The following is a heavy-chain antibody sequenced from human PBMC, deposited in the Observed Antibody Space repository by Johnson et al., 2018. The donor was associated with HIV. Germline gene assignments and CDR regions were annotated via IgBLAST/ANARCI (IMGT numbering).Heavy chain of an antibody. CDR2: SWNSGSI. D-gene: IGHD1-7*01. CDR1: GFTVSSNY. J-gene: IGHJ3*02. Sequence: VQLVESGGGLIQPGGSLRLSCAASGFTVSSNYMSWVRQAPGKGLEWVSGISWNSGSIGYADSVKGRFTISRESAKNTLYLQMNSLRAEDTAVYYCAKGRSGTTASIDAFDIWGQGTMVTVSS. V-gene: IGHV3-66*03. CDR3: AKGRSGTTASIDAFDI.